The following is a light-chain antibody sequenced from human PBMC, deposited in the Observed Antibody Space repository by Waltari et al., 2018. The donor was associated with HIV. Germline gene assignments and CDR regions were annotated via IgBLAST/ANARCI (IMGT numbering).Light chain of an antibody. V-gene: IGKV1-NL1*01. CDR1: HDVANS. CDR2: GAY. CDR3: HTYFSDPFH. Sequence: DNQMPQFPSSLSASVGDTGTITCRATHDVANSVCCYQQRPGAVPKLLISGAYIRHRGVDSRFAGRRSGTRYTLSITDQQPEHFATYFCHTYFSDPFHFGGGPKVEI. J-gene: IGKJ4*01.